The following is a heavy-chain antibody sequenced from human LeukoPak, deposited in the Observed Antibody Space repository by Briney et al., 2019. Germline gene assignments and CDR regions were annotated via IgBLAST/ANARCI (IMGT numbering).Heavy chain of an antibody. V-gene: IGHV4-59*01. D-gene: IGHD4-17*01. CDR1: GGSISSYF. Sequence: PSETLSDTRTVSGGSISSYFRNWIRQPPGQRLQWIGYISNTGITKYNPSLKSRVTISVDTSKNQFSLTLNSVTTADTAVYYCAKASVPTALLFDSSGQGTPAPVSS. J-gene: IGHJ4*02. CDR2: ISNTGIT. CDR3: AKASVPTALLFDS.